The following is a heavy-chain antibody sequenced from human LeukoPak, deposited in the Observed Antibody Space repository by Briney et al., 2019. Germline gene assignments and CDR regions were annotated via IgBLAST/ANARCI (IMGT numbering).Heavy chain of an antibody. CDR3: ARVPRGDYYDSSGYYDY. CDR1: GFTFSSDS. J-gene: IGHJ4*02. D-gene: IGHD3-22*01. V-gene: IGHV3-21*01. CDR2: ISSSSSYI. Sequence: PGGSLRLSCAASGFTFSSDSMNWVRQAPGEGLEWVSSISSSSSYIYYADSVKGRFTISRDNAKNSPYMQMNSLRAEDTAVYYCARVPRGDYYDSSGYYDYWGQGTLVTVSS.